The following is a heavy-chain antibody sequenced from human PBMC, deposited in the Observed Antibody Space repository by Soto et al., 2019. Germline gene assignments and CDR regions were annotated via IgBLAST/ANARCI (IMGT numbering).Heavy chain of an antibody. Sequence: PGESLKISCKGSGYSFTSYWIGWVRQMPGKGLEWMGIDPSDSYTNYSPSFQGHVTISADKSISTAYLQWSSLKASDTAMYYCARQDYYDSSGYSHDAFDIWGQGTMVTVSS. CDR2: DPSDSYT. CDR3: ARQDYYDSSGYSHDAFDI. CDR1: GYSFTSYW. V-gene: IGHV5-10-1*01. D-gene: IGHD3-22*01. J-gene: IGHJ3*02.